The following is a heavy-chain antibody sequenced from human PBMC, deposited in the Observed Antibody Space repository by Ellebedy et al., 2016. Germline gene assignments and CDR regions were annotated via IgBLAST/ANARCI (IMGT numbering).Heavy chain of an antibody. CDR3: ARIGGVSFVKGPIDY. J-gene: IGHJ4*02. V-gene: IGHV4-59*01. Sequence: SETLSLTCIVSGGSISRYYWSWIRQPPGRGLEWIGNIYYTGTTNYNPSLQSRVTISLDTSKNQFSLRLTSVTAADTAVYYCARIGGVSFVKGPIDYWGQGTLVTVSS. CDR1: GGSISRYY. CDR2: IYYTGTT. D-gene: IGHD5/OR15-5a*01.